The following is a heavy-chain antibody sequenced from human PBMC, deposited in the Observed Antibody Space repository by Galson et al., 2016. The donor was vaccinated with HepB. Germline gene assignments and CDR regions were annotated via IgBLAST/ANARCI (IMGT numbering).Heavy chain of an antibody. CDR2: ISWNSGTK. J-gene: IGHJ4*02. D-gene: IGHD5-24*01. CDR3: AKVGDGYNAYYFDY. Sequence: SLRLSCAGSGFTFDDYAMHWVRQAPGKGLEWVSGISWNSGTKDYADSVKGRFAISRDNAKSSLYLQMNSLRAEDPALYYCAKVGDGYNAYYFDYWGPGTLVTVSA. V-gene: IGHV3-9*01. CDR1: GFTFDDYA.